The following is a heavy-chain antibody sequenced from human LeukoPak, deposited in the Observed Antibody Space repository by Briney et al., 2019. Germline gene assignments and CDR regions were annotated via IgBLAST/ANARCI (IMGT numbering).Heavy chain of an antibody. V-gene: IGHV3-7*03. J-gene: IGHJ5*02. CDR1: GFTFNCHW. D-gene: IGHD6-13*01. Sequence: PGGSLRLSCAASGFTFNCHWMNWVRQAPGKGLEWVGIINQDGGTIGYGDSVKGRFTISRDNAKNSLYLQMNSLRAEDTAVYYCAKDRDSSWYWFDPWGQGTLVTVSP. CDR3: AKDRDSSWYWFDP. CDR2: INQDGGTI.